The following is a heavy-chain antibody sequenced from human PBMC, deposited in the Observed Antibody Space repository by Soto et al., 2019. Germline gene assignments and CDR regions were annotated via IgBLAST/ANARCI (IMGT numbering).Heavy chain of an antibody. CDR2: ISSSGSTI. V-gene: IGHV3-48*03. CDR3: AREPPPGGNVLHDYYYGMDV. Sequence: EVQLVESGGGLVQPGGSLRLSCAASGFTFSSYEMNWVRQAPGKGLEWVSYISSSGSTIYYADSVKGRFTISRDNANNSLYLQMNSLRAEDTAVYYCAREPPPGGNVLHDYYYGMDVWGQGTMVTVSS. D-gene: IGHD2-15*01. CDR1: GFTFSSYE. J-gene: IGHJ6*02.